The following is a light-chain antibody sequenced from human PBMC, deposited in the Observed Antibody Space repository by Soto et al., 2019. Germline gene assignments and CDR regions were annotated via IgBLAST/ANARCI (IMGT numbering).Light chain of an antibody. J-gene: IGKJ1*01. CDR1: QSVSSY. Sequence: EIVLTQSPATLSLSPGEGATLSCRASQSVSSYLAWYQQKPGQAPRLLIYDASNRATGIPARFSGSGSGTDFTLTSSRLEPEDIAVYYCQQSCSSDTFCQGTKVDTK. V-gene: IGKV3-11*01. CDR3: QQSCSSDT. CDR2: DAS.